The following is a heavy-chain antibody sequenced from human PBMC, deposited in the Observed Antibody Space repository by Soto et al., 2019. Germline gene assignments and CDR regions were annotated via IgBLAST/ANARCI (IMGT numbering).Heavy chain of an antibody. D-gene: IGHD3-22*01. J-gene: IGHJ5*02. Sequence: ETLSLTCTVSGDSISNSNYYWGWIRQPPGKGLEWIANIYYSGITYCNPSLKSRVAISVDTSKNQFSLKLSSVTAADTAIYYCARSNSGYYKWFDPWGQGTLVTVSS. CDR2: IYYSGIT. V-gene: IGHV4-39*01. CDR1: GDSISNSNYY. CDR3: ARSNSGYYKWFDP.